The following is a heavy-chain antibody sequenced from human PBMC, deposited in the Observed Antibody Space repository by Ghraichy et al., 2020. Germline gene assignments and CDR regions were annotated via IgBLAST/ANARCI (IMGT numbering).Heavy chain of an antibody. CDR1: GFSVSHKY. CDR2: FYRDGFP. J-gene: IGHJ4*02. Sequence: GGSLRLSCAASGFSVSHKYMNWVRQAPGKGLECVSVFYRDGFPYYADSVKGRFTVSRDNSENTVYLQMNNLRVEDTAIYYCATGYGYFDLWGQGTLVTVSS. D-gene: IGHD5-12*01. V-gene: IGHV3-53*01. CDR3: ATGYGYFDL.